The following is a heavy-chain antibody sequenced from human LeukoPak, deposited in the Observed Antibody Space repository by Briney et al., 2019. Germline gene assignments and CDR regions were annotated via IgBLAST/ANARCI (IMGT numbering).Heavy chain of an antibody. CDR3: ARDHTLEY. D-gene: IGHD2-15*01. J-gene: IGHJ4*02. V-gene: IGHV3-66*02. CDR2: IYSGGST. CDR1: GFSVSNNY. Sequence: GGSLRLSCAASGFSVSNNYMSWVRQAPGKGLEWVSSIYSGGSTYYADSVKGRFTISRDNSRNTLYLQMNSLRAEDTAVYYCARDHTLEYWGQGTLVIVSS.